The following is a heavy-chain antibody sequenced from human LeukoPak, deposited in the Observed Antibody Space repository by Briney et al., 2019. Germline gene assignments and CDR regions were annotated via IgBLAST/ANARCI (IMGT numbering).Heavy chain of an antibody. CDR3: ARDSYDSSGPYYFDY. D-gene: IGHD3-22*01. J-gene: IGHJ4*02. CDR2: ISSSGSTI. V-gene: IGHV3-48*03. Sequence: GGSLRLSCAASGFTFSSYEMDWVRQAPGKGLEWVSYISSSGSTIYYADSVKGRFTISRDNAKNSLYLQMNSLRAEDTAVYYCARDSYDSSGPYYFDYWGQGTLVTVSS. CDR1: GFTFSSYE.